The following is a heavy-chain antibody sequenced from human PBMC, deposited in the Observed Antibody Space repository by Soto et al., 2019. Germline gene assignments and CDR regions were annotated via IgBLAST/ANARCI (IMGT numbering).Heavy chain of an antibody. Sequence: QVQLVQSGAEVKKPGASVKVSCKASGYTFTSYGISWVRQAPGQGLEWMGWSSAYNGNTNYEQKLQGRVTMTTDTSTSTAYMELRSLRSDDTAVYYCARDLSPVEIVATSDDSSGYTFDYWGQGTLVTVSS. CDR1: GYTFTSYG. CDR3: ARDLSPVEIVATSDDSSGYTFDY. J-gene: IGHJ4*02. CDR2: SSAYNGNT. D-gene: IGHD3-22*01. V-gene: IGHV1-18*01.